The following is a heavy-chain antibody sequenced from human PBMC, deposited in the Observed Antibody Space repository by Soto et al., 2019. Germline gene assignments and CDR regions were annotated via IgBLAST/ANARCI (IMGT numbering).Heavy chain of an antibody. D-gene: IGHD2-2*01. CDR3: ALVGKVDTSAFDI. CDR2: IYHSGST. Sequence: QVQLQESGPGLVKPSGTLSLTCAVSGGSISSSNWWSWVRQPPGKGLEWIGEIYHSGSTNYNPSLKSGVTISVDKSKNQVSLKLSSVTAAETAVYYCALVGKVDTSAFDIWGQGTMVTVSS. J-gene: IGHJ3*02. CDR1: GGSISSSNW. V-gene: IGHV4-4*02.